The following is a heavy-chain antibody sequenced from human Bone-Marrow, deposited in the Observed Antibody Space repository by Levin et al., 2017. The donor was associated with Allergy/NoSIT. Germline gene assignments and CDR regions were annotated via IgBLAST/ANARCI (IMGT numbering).Heavy chain of an antibody. CDR2: IHYNGKA. Sequence: SETLSLTCTVSGGSVSSGAHYWAWIRQLPGRGLEWIGYIHYNGKAYYNPSLKSRLIIPIDASENQFSLQLDSVTVADTAMYYCARDFRSRYMDVRGKGTTVSVSS. J-gene: IGHJ6*03. V-gene: IGHV4-31*03. CDR1: GGSVSSGAHY. CDR3: ARDFRSRYMDV.